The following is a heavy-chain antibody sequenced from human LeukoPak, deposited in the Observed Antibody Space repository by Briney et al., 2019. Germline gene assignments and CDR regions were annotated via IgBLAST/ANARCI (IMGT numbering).Heavy chain of an antibody. Sequence: GGSLRLSCAASGFPFSDHYIDWVRQAPGKGLQWVGRSRNKANSYTTEYAASVKGRFIISRDDSERSLYLQMNSLRAEDTSVYYCVRASYYDSTGYVKDSFDYWGQGTLVTVSS. D-gene: IGHD3-22*01. V-gene: IGHV3-72*01. J-gene: IGHJ4*02. CDR1: GFPFSDHY. CDR2: SRNKANSYTT. CDR3: VRASYYDSTGYVKDSFDY.